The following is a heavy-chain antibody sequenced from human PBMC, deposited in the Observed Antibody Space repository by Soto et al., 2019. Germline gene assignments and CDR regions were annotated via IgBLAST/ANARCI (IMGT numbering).Heavy chain of an antibody. CDR3: ARVTMVRGVIPYYYYMDV. CDR1: GGSISSYY. CDR2: IYYSGST. V-gene: IGHV4-59*01. D-gene: IGHD3-10*01. J-gene: IGHJ6*03. Sequence: SETLSLTCTVSGGSISSYYWSWIRQPPGKGLEWIGYIYYSGSTNYNPSLKSRVTISVDTSKNQFSLKLSSVTAADTAVYYCARVTMVRGVIPYYYYMDVWGKGTTVTVSS.